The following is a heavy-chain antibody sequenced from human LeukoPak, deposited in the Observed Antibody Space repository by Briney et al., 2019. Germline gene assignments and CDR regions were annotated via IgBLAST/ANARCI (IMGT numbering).Heavy chain of an antibody. Sequence: SETLSLTCTVSGGSISTYYWRWIRQPPGKGLEWIGCIYYSGSTNRNPSLESRVTISVATSQNQFSLRLSSVTAADTAVYYCARESYGFGPFDYWGQGTLVTVSS. D-gene: IGHD4-17*01. CDR2: IYYSGST. CDR1: GGSISTYY. J-gene: IGHJ4*02. CDR3: ARESYGFGPFDY. V-gene: IGHV4-59*01.